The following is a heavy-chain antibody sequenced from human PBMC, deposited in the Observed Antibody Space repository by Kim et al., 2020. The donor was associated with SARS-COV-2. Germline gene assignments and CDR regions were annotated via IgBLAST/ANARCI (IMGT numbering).Heavy chain of an antibody. Sequence: GESLKISCKGSGYSFTSYWIGWVRQMPGKGLEWMGIIYPGDSDTRYSPSFQGQVTISADKSISTAYLQWSSLKASDTAMYYCASSWNYYDGSGYYFDAFDIWGQGTMGTVSS. CDR3: ASSWNYYDGSGYYFDAFDI. CDR1: GYSFTSYW. CDR2: IYPGDSDT. D-gene: IGHD3-22*01. V-gene: IGHV5-51*01. J-gene: IGHJ3*02.